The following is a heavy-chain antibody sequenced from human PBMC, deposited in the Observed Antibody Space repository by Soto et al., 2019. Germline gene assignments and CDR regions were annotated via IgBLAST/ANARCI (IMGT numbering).Heavy chain of an antibody. J-gene: IGHJ1*01. V-gene: IGHV1-3*01. CDR2: INAGNGNT. Sequence: ASVKFSCTSSGYTFTSYAMHWVRQAPGQRLEWMGWINAGNGNTKYSQKFQGRVTITRDTSASTAYMELSSLRSEDTAVYYCATSRGYSYGRNWGYRWGQGTLVTVS. CDR3: ATSRGYSYGRNWGYR. CDR1: GYTFTSYA. D-gene: IGHD5-18*01.